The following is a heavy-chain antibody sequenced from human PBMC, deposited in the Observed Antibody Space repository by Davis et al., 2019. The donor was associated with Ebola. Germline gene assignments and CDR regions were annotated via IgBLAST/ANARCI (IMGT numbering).Heavy chain of an antibody. CDR1: GGSISSYY. Sequence: SETLSLTCTVSGGSISSYYWSWIRQPPGKGLEWIGYIYYSGSTTYNPSLKSRVTISVDTSKNQFSLKLSSVTAADTAVYYCARGLPLTYYDLLSGYPAFDIWGRGTVVTVSS. J-gene: IGHJ3*02. D-gene: IGHD3-9*01. CDR2: IYYSGST. CDR3: ARGLPLTYYDLLSGYPAFDI. V-gene: IGHV4-59*01.